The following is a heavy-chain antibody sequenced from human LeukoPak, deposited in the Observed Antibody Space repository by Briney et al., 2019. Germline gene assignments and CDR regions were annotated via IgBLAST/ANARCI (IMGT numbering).Heavy chain of an antibody. V-gene: IGHV3-21*01. CDR3: ASKFHYYDSSGYYL. CDR1: GFTFSSYS. CDR2: ISSSSSYI. Sequence: GGSLRLSCAASGFTFSSYSMNRVRQAPGKGLEWVSSISSSSSYIYYADSVKGRFTISRDNAKNSLYLQMNSLRAEDTAVYYCASKFHYYDSSGYYLWGQGTLVTVSS. D-gene: IGHD3-22*01. J-gene: IGHJ4*02.